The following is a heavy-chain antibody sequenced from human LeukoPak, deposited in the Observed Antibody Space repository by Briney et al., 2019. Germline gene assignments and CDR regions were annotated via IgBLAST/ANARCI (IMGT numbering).Heavy chain of an antibody. CDR3: AADPTVPDAFDI. V-gene: IGHV1-58*02. CDR2: IVVGSGNT. J-gene: IGHJ3*02. CDR1: GFTFTNSA. D-gene: IGHD4-17*01. Sequence: SVKVSCKASGFTFTNSAMQWVRQARGQRLEWIGWIVVGSGNTNYAQKFRERVIFTRDMSTSTAYMDLSSLRSDDTAVYYCAADPTVPDAFDIWGQGTMVTVSS.